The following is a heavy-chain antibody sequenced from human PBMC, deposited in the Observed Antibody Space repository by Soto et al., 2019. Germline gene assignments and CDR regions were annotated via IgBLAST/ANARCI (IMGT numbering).Heavy chain of an antibody. CDR3: ARGRQVAPSALFRRAGDYSLDV. CDR1: GGSFSGYQ. D-gene: IGHD2-2*01. CDR2: INHRGST. J-gene: IGHJ6*02. Sequence: PSETLSLTCAVYGGSFSGYQWTWIRLPPGKGLEWIGEINHRGSTNLNPSLGSRVTFLVDTSKNQFSLKLRSVTAADTAVYYCARGRQVAPSALFRRAGDYSLDVWGQGTTVTVSS. V-gene: IGHV4-34*01.